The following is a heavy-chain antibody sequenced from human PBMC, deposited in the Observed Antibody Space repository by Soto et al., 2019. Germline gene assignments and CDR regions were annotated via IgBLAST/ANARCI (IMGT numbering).Heavy chain of an antibody. Sequence: GESLKISCKGSGYSFTSYWIGWVRQMPGKGLEWRGVIYPGDSDTRYSPSFQGQVTISADRSISTAYLQWSSLKASDTAMYYCPRHYYDSSGYYYTHRYYYYYGMDVWGQGTTVNVSS. V-gene: IGHV5-51*01. D-gene: IGHD3-22*01. J-gene: IGHJ6*02. CDR2: IYPGDSDT. CDR3: PRHYYDSSGYYYTHRYYYYYGMDV. CDR1: GYSFTSYW.